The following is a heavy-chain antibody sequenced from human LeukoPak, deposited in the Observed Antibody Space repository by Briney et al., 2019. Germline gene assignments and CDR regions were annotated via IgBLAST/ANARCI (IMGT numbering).Heavy chain of an antibody. J-gene: IGHJ4*02. V-gene: IGHV1-46*01. Sequence: ASVKVSCKASGYTFPSYFMHWVRQAPGQGLEWMGIINPTGGSTTYAQKFQGRVTMTRDTSTSTVYMELSSLRSDDTAVYYCARDLGTTFPDYWGQGTLVTVSS. CDR2: INPTGGST. CDR1: GYTFPSYF. CDR3: ARDLGTTFPDY. D-gene: IGHD3-16*01.